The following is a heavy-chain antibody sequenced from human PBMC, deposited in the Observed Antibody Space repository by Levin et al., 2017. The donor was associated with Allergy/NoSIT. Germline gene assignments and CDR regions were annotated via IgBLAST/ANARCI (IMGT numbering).Heavy chain of an antibody. V-gene: IGHV3-7*01. CDR1: GVTFSSHW. J-gene: IGHJ4*02. CDR2: IKQDGSEK. CDR3: ARSNFLDCSSTSCYTVNYFDY. D-gene: IGHD2-2*02. Sequence: GGSLRLSCAASGVTFSSHWMSWVRQAPGKGLEWVANIKQDGSEKYYVDSVKGRFTISRDNAKNSLYLQMNSLRAEDTAVYYCARSNFLDCSSTSCYTVNYFDYWGQGTLVTVSS.